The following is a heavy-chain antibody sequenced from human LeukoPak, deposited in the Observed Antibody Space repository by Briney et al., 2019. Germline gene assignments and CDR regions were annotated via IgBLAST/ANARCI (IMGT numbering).Heavy chain of an antibody. D-gene: IGHD5-12*01. J-gene: IGHJ4*02. V-gene: IGHV3-7*01. CDR3: TRGAGWLLDY. CDR2: INQDESVQ. CDR1: GFSFNSRW. Sequence: GGSLRLSCAASGFSFNSRWMSWVRQAPGKGLEWVAIINQDESVQHYVDSMRGRFTISRDNAKNSLYLQMNSLRDEDTAIYYCTRGAGWLLDYWGQGTLVTVSS.